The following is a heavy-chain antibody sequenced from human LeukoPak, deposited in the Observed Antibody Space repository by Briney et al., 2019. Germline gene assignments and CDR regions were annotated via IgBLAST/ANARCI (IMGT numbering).Heavy chain of an antibody. CDR3: ARQATRIAAAGTSIDY. J-gene: IGHJ4*02. CDR2: ISSNGGST. Sequence: PGGSLRLSCAASGFTFSSYAMHWVRQAPGKGLEYASAISSNGGSTYYANSVKGRFIISRDNSKNTLYLQMGSLRAEDMAVYYCARQATRIAAAGTSIDYWGQGTLVTVSS. V-gene: IGHV3-64*01. CDR1: GFTFSSYA. D-gene: IGHD6-13*01.